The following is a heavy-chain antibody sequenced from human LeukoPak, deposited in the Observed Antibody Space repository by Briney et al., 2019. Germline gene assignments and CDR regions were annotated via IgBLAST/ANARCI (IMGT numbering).Heavy chain of an antibody. CDR1: VFTFSTYA. Sequence: PGGSLRLSCATSVFTFSTYAMHWVSQAPGKGLEWVAVISFDGTDKYYADSVKGRFTISRDSSKNTLYLQMNSLRAEDSAVYYCARQDDKYGGDYWGQGTLVTVSA. CDR3: ARQDDKYGGDY. J-gene: IGHJ4*02. CDR2: ISFDGTDK. V-gene: IGHV3-30*04. D-gene: IGHD3-22*01.